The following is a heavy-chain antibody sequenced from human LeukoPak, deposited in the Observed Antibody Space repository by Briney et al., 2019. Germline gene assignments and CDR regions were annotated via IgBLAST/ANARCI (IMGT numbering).Heavy chain of an antibody. D-gene: IGHD2-2*02. CDR2: IIPIFGTA. J-gene: IGHJ4*02. CDR3: ARETMRYCSSTSCYKGEFDY. CDR1: GGTFISYA. V-gene: IGHV1-69*01. Sequence: SXXVSCKASGGTFISYAISWVRQAPGQGLEWMGGIIPIFGTANYAQKFQGRVTINADESTSTAYMELSSLRSEDTAVYYCARETMRYCSSTSCYKGEFDYWGQGTLVTVSS.